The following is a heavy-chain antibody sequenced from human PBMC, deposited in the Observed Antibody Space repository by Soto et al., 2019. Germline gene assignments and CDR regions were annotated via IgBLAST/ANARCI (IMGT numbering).Heavy chain of an antibody. D-gene: IGHD2-2*02. CDR3: AKDAIPYNGRDDAFDL. CDR1: GYPFGDYA. V-gene: IGHV3-23*01. Sequence: EVHLLESGGDLVQPGGTLILSCVASGYPFGDYAMRWVRQAPGKGLAWVSAIGPTEAHAPAYAASVKGRFTISRDNSRNILYLQMTNLRAEDTGVYYCAKDAIPYNGRDDAFDLWGQGTMVTVSS. CDR2: IGPTEAHAP. J-gene: IGHJ3*01.